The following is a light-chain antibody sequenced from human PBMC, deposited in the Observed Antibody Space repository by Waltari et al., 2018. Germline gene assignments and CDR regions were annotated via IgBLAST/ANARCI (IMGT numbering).Light chain of an antibody. CDR3: LQDYSYPRT. CDR2: GAS. Sequence: AIQMTQSPSSLSASVGYRVTITCRASQYIRNDIGWYQQRPGRAPKLLIYGASYLHSGVPSRFSGSGSGTFFTLIISSLQPEDFATYYCLQDYSYPRTFGQGTKVDIK. V-gene: IGKV1-6*01. J-gene: IGKJ1*01. CDR1: QYIRND.